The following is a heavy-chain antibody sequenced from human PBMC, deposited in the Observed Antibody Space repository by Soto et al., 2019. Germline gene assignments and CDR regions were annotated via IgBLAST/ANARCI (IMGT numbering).Heavy chain of an antibody. CDR3: ARVYYYGSGSSYYGMDV. CDR1: GGTFSSYA. Sequence: QVQLVQSGAEVKKPGSSVKVSCKASGGTFSSYAISWVRQAPGQGLEWMGGIIPIFGTANYAQKFQGRVTITEDKSTSTAYMELSSLRSEDTAVYYCARVYYYGSGSSYYGMDVWGQGTTVTVSS. CDR2: IIPIFGTA. D-gene: IGHD3-10*01. J-gene: IGHJ6*02. V-gene: IGHV1-69*06.